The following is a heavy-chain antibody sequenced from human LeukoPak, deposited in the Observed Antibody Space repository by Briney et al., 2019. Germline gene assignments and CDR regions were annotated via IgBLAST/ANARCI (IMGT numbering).Heavy chain of an antibody. V-gene: IGHV3-21*01. J-gene: IGHJ3*02. CDR1: GFTFSSYS. D-gene: IGHD1-26*01. Sequence: GGFLRLSCAASGFTFSSYSMNWVRQAPGKGLEWVSSISSSSSYIYYADSVKGRFTISRDNAKNSLYLQMNSLRAEDTAVYYCAREIWSFLQGSPTRDAFDIWGQGTMVTVSS. CDR2: ISSSSSYI. CDR3: AREIWSFLQGSPTRDAFDI.